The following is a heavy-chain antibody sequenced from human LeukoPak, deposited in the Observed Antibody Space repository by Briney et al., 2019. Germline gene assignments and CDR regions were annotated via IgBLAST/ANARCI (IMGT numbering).Heavy chain of an antibody. CDR3: TKHWGY. Sequence: SVKVSCKASGGTFSSYAINWVRQAPGQGLEWMGRIIPILDTPNYAQKFQGRVTITADKSTSTAYMELSSLRAEDTAVYYCTKHWGYWGQGALVTVSS. D-gene: IGHD7-27*01. CDR1: GGTFSSYA. CDR2: IIPILDTP. V-gene: IGHV1-69*04. J-gene: IGHJ4*02.